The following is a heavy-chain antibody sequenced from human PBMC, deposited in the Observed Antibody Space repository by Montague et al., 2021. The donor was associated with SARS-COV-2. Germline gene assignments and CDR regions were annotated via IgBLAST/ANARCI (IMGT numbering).Heavy chain of an antibody. CDR2: ISTSSLYI. CDR1: GFTLNKYS. J-gene: IGHJ3*02. CDR3: ARAHSGSYSVGGDAFDI. V-gene: IGHV3-21*01. D-gene: IGHD5/OR15-5a*01. Sequence: SLRLSCAASGFTLNKYSMNWVRQAPGKGLEWVSSISTSSLYIYYTDSVKGRFTVARANAKNSLFLEMNSLRVEDTAVYYCARAHSGSYSVGGDAFDIWGQGTLVTVSS.